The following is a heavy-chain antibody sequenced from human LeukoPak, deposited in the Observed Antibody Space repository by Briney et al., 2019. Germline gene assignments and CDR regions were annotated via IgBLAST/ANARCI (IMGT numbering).Heavy chain of an antibody. CDR1: GGSISSGDYY. J-gene: IGHJ5*02. CDR2: IYYSRST. Sequence: SETLSLTCTVSGGSISSGDYYWSWIRQPPGKGLEWIGYIYYSRSTYYNPSLKSRVTISVDTSKNQFSLKLSSVTAADTAVYYCARDGRSSYCSGGSCPHWFDPWGQGTLVTVSS. CDR3: ARDGRSSYCSGGSCPHWFDP. D-gene: IGHD2-15*01. V-gene: IGHV4-30-4*01.